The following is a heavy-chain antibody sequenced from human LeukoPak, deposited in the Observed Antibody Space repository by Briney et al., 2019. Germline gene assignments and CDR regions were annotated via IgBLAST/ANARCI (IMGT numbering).Heavy chain of an antibody. CDR1: GYSISSGYY. Sequence: SETLSLTRTVSGYSISSGYYWGWIRQPPGKGLEWIGSIYHSGSTCYNPSLKSRVTISVDTSKNQFSLKLSSVTAADTAVYYCARVGPVITIFGANNYFDYWGQGTLVTVSS. V-gene: IGHV4-38-2*02. J-gene: IGHJ4*02. CDR3: ARVGPVITIFGANNYFDY. D-gene: IGHD3-3*01. CDR2: IYHSGST.